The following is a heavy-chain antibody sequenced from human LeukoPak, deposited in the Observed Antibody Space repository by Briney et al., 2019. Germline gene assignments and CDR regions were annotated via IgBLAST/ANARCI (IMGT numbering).Heavy chain of an antibody. V-gene: IGHV4-59*01. CDR1: GGSISSYY. D-gene: IGHD4-11*01. CDR2: IYYSGST. Sequence: SETLSLTCTASGGSISSYYWSWIRQPPGKGLEWIGYIYYSGSTNYNPSLKSRVTISVDTSKNQFSLKLSSVTAADTAVYYCARDSSVTAFPYYYYYMDVWGKGTTVTVSS. CDR3: ARDSSVTAFPYYYYYMDV. J-gene: IGHJ6*03.